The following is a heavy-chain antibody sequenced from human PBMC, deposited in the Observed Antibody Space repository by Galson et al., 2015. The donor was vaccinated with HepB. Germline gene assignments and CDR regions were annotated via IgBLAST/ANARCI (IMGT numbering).Heavy chain of an antibody. CDR2: ISSSSSTTI. Sequence: SLRLSCAASGFTFSNYNMNWVRQAPGKGLEWVSYISSSSSTTIYYTDSVKGRFTISRDNAKNSLYLQMNSLRDEDTAIYYCAATMIALDYWGQGTLVPVSS. CDR3: AATMIALDY. CDR1: GFTFSNYN. D-gene: IGHD3-22*01. V-gene: IGHV3-48*02. J-gene: IGHJ4*02.